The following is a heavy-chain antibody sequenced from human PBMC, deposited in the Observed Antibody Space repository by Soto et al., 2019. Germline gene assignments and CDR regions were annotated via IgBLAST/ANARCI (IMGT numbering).Heavy chain of an antibody. CDR2: ISYDGSNK. CDR1: GFTFSSYA. CDR3: ARDRGAMAFYYFDY. Sequence: QVQLVESGGGVVQPGRSLRLSCAASGFTFSSYAMHWVRQAPGKGLEWVAVISYDGSNKYYADSVKGRFTISRDNSKNTLYLQMNSLRAEDTAVYYCARDRGAMAFYYFDYWGQGTLVTVSS. J-gene: IGHJ4*02. D-gene: IGHD2-2*01. V-gene: IGHV3-30-3*01.